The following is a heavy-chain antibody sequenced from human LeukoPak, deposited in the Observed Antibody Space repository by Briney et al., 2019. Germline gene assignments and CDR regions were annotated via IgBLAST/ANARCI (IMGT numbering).Heavy chain of an antibody. D-gene: IGHD1-26*01. CDR2: IFYSGDT. V-gene: IGHV4-39*07. CDR1: GDSISSSSCY. CDR3: ARRKFPLVSKHMDV. J-gene: IGHJ6*03. Sequence: PSETLSLTCTVSGDSISSSSCYWGWIRQPPGKGLEWIGTIFYSGDTYYNPSLKSRITISVDTSKNQFSLKLSSVTAADTAVYYCARRKFPLVSKHMDVWGKGTTVTVSS.